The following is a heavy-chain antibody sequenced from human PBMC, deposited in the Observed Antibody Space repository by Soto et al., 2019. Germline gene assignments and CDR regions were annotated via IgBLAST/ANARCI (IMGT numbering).Heavy chain of an antibody. D-gene: IGHD2-21*02. J-gene: IGHJ6*02. V-gene: IGHV3-21*01. CDR2: ISSSSSYI. CDR3: ARDRTATTYYYGMDV. Sequence: EVQLVESGGGLVKPGGSLRLSCAASGFTFSSYSMNWVRQAPGKGLEWVSSISSSSSYIYYADSVKGRFTISRDNAKNSLYLQMHSLRAEDTAVYYCARDRTATTYYYGMDVWGQGTTVTVSS. CDR1: GFTFSSYS.